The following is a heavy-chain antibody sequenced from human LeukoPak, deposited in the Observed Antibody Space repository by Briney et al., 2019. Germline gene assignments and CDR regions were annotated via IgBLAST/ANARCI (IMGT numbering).Heavy chain of an antibody. CDR2: INPNSGGT. J-gene: IGHJ3*02. V-gene: IGHV1-2*02. CDR1: GYTFTGYY. CDR3: ARGPDCSSTSCYADDAFDI. Sequence: ASVKVSCKASGYTFTGYYMHWVRQAPGQGLEWMGWINPNSGGTNYAQKFQGRVTMTRDTSISTAYMELSRLRSDDTAVYYCARGPDCSSTSCYADDAFDIWGQGTMVTVSS. D-gene: IGHD2-2*01.